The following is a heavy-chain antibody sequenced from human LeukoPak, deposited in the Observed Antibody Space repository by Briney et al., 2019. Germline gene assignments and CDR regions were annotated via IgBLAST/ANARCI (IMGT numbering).Heavy chain of an antibody. CDR2: IYHSGST. J-gene: IGHJ4*02. CDR1: GYSISSGYY. V-gene: IGHV4-38-2*02. D-gene: IGHD1-26*01. Sequence: PSETLSLTCAVSGYSISSGYYWGWIRQPPGKGLEWIGSIYHSGSTYYNPSLKSRVTISVDTSKNQFSLKLSSVTAADTAVYYCARDRGHFDYWGQGTLVTVSS. CDR3: ARDRGHFDY.